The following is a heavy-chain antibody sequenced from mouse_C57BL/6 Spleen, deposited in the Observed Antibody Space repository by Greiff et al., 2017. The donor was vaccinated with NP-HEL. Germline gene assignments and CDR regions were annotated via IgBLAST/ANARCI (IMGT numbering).Heavy chain of an antibody. J-gene: IGHJ4*01. CDR1: GFTFSSYT. CDR2: ISGGGGNT. CDR3: ARHSHTTVVATDAMDY. D-gene: IGHD1-1*01. Sequence: EVKLVESGGGLVKPGGSLKLSCAASGFTFSSYTMSWVRQTPEKRLEWVATISGGGGNTYYPDSVKGRFTISRDNAKNTLYLQMSSLRSEDTALYYCARHSHTTVVATDAMDYWGQGTSVTVSS. V-gene: IGHV5-9*01.